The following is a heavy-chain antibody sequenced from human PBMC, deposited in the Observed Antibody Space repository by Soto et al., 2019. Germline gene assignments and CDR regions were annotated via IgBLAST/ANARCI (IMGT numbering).Heavy chain of an antibody. J-gene: IGHJ6*02. V-gene: IGHV1-18*01. CDR1: GYSFTTYN. CDR3: ARDPYHVLMVNAPNLYGMDV. CDR2: ISTYNGNT. Sequence: QVQLVQSGAEVKKPGASVKVSCKASGYSFTTYNICWVRQAPGQGLEWMERISTYNGNTNYPQSLQGRLTMTTDTSTTTAYMELRSLRSDDTAVYYCARDPYHVLMVNAPNLYGMDVWGQGTTVTVSS. D-gene: IGHD2-8*01.